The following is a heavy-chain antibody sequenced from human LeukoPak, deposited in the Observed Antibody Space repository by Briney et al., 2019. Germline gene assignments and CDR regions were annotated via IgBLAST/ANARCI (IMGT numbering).Heavy chain of an antibody. V-gene: IGHV4-59*01. CDR3: ARWGSYGDYSYYFDY. J-gene: IGHJ4*02. D-gene: IGHD4-17*01. Sequence: SETLSLTCTVSGGSISSYYWSWIRQPPGKGLEWIGYIYYSGSTNYNPSLESRVTISVDTSKNQFSLKLSSVTAADTAVYYCARWGSYGDYSYYFDYWGQGTLVTVSS. CDR1: GGSISSYY. CDR2: IYYSGST.